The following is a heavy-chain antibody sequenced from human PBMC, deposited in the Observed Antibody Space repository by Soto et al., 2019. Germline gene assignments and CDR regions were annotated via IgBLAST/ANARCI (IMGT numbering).Heavy chain of an antibody. CDR1: GGSISSTNW. J-gene: IGHJ4*02. V-gene: IGHV4-4*02. D-gene: IGHD6-13*01. CDR3: ARDGAAALFRPPLTF. Sequence: QVQLQESDPGLVRPSGTLSLTCTVSGGSISSTNWWSWVRQPPGKGLEWIGEIYHSGSTNYNPSLKSRVTMSVDKSKYRFSLRLSSVTAADTAVYYCARDGAAALFRPPLTFWGQGTLVTVSS. CDR2: IYHSGST.